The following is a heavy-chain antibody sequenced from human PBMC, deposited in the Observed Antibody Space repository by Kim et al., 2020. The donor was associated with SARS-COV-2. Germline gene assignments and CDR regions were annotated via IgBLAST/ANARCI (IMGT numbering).Heavy chain of an antibody. J-gene: IGHJ4*02. CDR2: ISGSGGST. CDR1: GFTFSSYA. CDR3: AKDEYCSSTSCYFDY. V-gene: IGHV3-23*01. Sequence: GGSLRLSCAASGFTFSSYAMSWVRQAPGKGLEWVSAISGSGGSTYYADSVKGRFTISRDNSKNTLYLQMNSLRAEDTAVYYCAKDEYCSSTSCYFDYWGQGTLVTVSS. D-gene: IGHD2-2*01.